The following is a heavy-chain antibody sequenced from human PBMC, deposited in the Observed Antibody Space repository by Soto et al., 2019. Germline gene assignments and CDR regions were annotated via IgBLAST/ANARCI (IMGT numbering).Heavy chain of an antibody. D-gene: IGHD2-2*01. V-gene: IGHV1-45*02. CDR2: ITIHNGNT. CDR3: ARSHLDSSNEIYFDS. Sequence: QMHLVQSAAEVKKTGSTVTISCEASEYTFTYLHLHWVRQAPGQGLEWLGCITIHNGNTNYAQKFQHRVITTRETSLITIYMTLRSLKTEDTAMYYCARSHLDSSNEIYFDSRGQETPVTVSS. CDR1: EYTFTYLH. J-gene: IGHJ4*02.